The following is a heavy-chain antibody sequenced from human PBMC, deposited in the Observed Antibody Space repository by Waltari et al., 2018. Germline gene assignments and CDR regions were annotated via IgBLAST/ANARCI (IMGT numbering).Heavy chain of an antibody. D-gene: IGHD6-19*01. CDR1: GFTFDDYA. J-gene: IGHJ3*02. Sequence: EVQLVESGGGLVQPGRSLRLSCAASGFTFDDYAMHWVRQAPGKGLEWVSGISWNSGSIGYADSVKGRFTISRDNAKNSLYLQMNSLRAEDTALYYCAKTGYSSGWYLGGAFDIWGQGTMVTVSS. CDR2: ISWNSGSI. CDR3: AKTGYSSGWYLGGAFDI. V-gene: IGHV3-9*01.